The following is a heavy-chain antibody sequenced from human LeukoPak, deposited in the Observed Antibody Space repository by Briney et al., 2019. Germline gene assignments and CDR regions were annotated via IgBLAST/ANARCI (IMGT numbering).Heavy chain of an antibody. Sequence: QAGGSLTLYCAASGFTFSDHYMDWVRQAPGKGREWVVCTRNKATSYTTEYAASVKARFTISRDHSKNSLYLEMNSLKTEDTAVYYCAREFYNSSGYTLDYWGQGTLVTVSS. CDR1: GFTFSDHY. CDR3: AREFYNSSGYTLDY. J-gene: IGHJ4*02. CDR2: TRNKATSYTT. V-gene: IGHV3-72*01. D-gene: IGHD3-22*01.